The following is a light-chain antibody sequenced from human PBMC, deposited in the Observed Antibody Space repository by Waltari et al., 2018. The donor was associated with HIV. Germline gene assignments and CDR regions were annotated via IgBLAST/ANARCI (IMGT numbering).Light chain of an antibody. CDR2: KVS. CDR3: MQGTHWPIT. CDR1: QSLLYSDGNTY. Sequence: VVLTQSPLSLPVSLGQPASISCKSSQSLLYSDGNTYLNWFKQRPGQSPRRLIYKVSKRDSGVPDRFSGSGSGTDFTLKISRVEAEDVGVYYCMQGTHWPITFGQGTRLEIK. V-gene: IGKV2-30*01. J-gene: IGKJ5*01.